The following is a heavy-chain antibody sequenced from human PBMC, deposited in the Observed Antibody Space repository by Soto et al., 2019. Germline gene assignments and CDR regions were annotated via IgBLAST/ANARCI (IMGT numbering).Heavy chain of an antibody. CDR3: AKTANGWFSAFDI. Sequence: EVQLLESGGGLVQPGGSLRLSCAASGFTFSSYAMSWVRQAPGKGLEWVSAISGSGGTRYYADSVKGRFTFPRDNSKNTLYLQMNSLRAEDTAVYYCAKTANGWFSAFDIWGQGTMVTVSS. D-gene: IGHD6-19*01. V-gene: IGHV3-23*01. J-gene: IGHJ3*02. CDR1: GFTFSSYA. CDR2: ISGSGGTR.